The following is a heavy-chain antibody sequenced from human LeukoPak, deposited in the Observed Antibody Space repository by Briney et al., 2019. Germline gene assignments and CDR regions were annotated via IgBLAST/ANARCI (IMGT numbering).Heavy chain of an antibody. Sequence: GSLRLSCAASGFTFSNARMSWIRQPAGKGLEWIGRIYTTGSTNYNPSLKSRVTMSVDTSKNQFSLKLSSVTAADTAVYYCARVRGNYFDYWGQGTLVTVSS. V-gene: IGHV4-4*07. CDR3: ARVRGNYFDY. CDR1: GFTFSNAR. CDR2: IYTTGST. D-gene: IGHD3-10*01. J-gene: IGHJ4*02.